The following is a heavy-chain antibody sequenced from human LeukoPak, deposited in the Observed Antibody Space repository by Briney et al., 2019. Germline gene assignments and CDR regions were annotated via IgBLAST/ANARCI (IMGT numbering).Heavy chain of an antibody. Sequence: SSVKSSSKGSGDTLSSDAISWVRHAPRDGLEWMGGSIPILGTANYAQKFQGRVTNTADESTSTAYVELSSLRSEDTAVYYCARDGIAARTSGMDVWGQGTTVTVSS. CDR1: GDTLSSDA. V-gene: IGHV1-69*13. CDR3: ARDGIAARTSGMDV. CDR2: SIPILGTA. D-gene: IGHD6-6*01. J-gene: IGHJ6*02.